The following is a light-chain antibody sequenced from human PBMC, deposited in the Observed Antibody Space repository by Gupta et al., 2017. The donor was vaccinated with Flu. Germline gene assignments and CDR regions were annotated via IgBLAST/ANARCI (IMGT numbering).Light chain of an antibody. CDR2: AAS. CDR3: QQTYRTPPT. V-gene: IGKV1-39*01. Sequence: DRVTITCRASQSMADYLHWYQQKPGKAPKLLIYAASTLQSGVPSRFSGSGSGTDFTLSISSLQPEDFATYYCQQTYRTPPTFGQGTKVEI. CDR1: QSMADY. J-gene: IGKJ1*01.